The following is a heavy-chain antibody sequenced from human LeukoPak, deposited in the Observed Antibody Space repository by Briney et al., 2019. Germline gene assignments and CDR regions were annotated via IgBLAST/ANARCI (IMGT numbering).Heavy chain of an antibody. CDR2: IYSSGST. CDR3: ARGEGGPDPYFDY. D-gene: IGHD2-15*01. J-gene: IGHJ4*02. CDR1: GGSISSYY. V-gene: IGHV4-4*08. Sequence: SETLSLTCTVSGGSISSYYWSWIRQPPGKGLEWIGSIYSSGSTNYNPSLKSRVTISVDTSKNQFSLKLSSVTAADTAVYYCARGEGGPDPYFDYWGQGTLVTVSS.